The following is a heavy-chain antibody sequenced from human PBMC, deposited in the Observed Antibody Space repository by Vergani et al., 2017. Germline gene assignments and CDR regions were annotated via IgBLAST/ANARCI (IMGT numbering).Heavy chain of an antibody. D-gene: IGHD2-15*01. V-gene: IGHV4-61*02. CDR3: ARGYCSGGSCYPNAFDI. Sequence: QVQLQESGPGLVKPSQTLSLTCTVSGGSISSGSYYWSWIRQPAGKGLEWIGRIYTSGSTNYNPSLKSRVTISVDTSKNQFSLKLSSVTAADTAVYYCARGYCSGGSCYPNAFDIWGQGTMVTVSS. J-gene: IGHJ3*02. CDR1: GGSISSGSYY. CDR2: IYTSGST.